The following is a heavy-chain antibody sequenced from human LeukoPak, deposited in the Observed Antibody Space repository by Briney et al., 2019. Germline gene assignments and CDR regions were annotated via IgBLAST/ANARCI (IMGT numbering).Heavy chain of an antibody. J-gene: IGHJ5*02. CDR2: IYTSGST. D-gene: IGHD2-2*01. CDR3: ARTTEDCSRTSCYQYWFDP. Sequence: SETLSLTCTVSGGSISSYYWSWIRQPAGKGLEWIGRIYTSGSTNYNPSLKSRVTMSVDTSKNQSSLKLSSVTAADTAVYYCARTTEDCSRTSCYQYWFDPWGQGTLVTVSS. CDR1: GGSISSYY. V-gene: IGHV4-4*07.